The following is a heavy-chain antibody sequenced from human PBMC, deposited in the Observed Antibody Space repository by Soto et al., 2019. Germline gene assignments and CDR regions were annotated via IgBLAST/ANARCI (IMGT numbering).Heavy chain of an antibody. J-gene: IGHJ6*02. CDR3: ARPGLEAGMNYYYNGMDV. CDR1: GGSISSSSYY. CDR2: IYYSGST. V-gene: IGHV4-39*01. Sequence: SETLSLTCTVSGGSISSSSYYWGWIRQPPGKGLEWIGSIYYSGSTYYNPSLKSRVTISVDTSKNQFSLNLSSVTAADTAVYYCARPGLEAGMNYYYNGMDVWGQGTTVTVSS. D-gene: IGHD6-13*01.